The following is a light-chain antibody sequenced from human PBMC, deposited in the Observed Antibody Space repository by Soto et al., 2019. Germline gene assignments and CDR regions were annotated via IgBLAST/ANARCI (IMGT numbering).Light chain of an antibody. Sequence: EIVMTQSPATLSVSPGERATLSCRASQSVSSNLAWYQQKPGQAPRLLIYGASTRATGIPARCSGSGSGKEFTLTISSLPSEDFAVYYWQQYSNWPYTFGQGTNLEIK. CDR3: QQYSNWPYT. CDR1: QSVSSN. CDR2: GAS. J-gene: IGKJ2*01. V-gene: IGKV3-15*01.